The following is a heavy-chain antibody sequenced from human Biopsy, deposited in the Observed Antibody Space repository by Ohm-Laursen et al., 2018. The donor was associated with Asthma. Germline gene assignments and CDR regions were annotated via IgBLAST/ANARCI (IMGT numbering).Heavy chain of an antibody. J-gene: IGHJ5*02. Sequence: SQTLSLTWTVSGGSISSSSYYWGWIRQPPGKGLEWIGSIYYSGSTYYNPSLKSRFTISVDTSKNHFSLKLGSVTAADTAVYYCARFTASITIFGVVNNWFDPWGQGTLVTVSS. D-gene: IGHD3-3*01. CDR1: GGSISSSSYY. CDR2: IYYSGST. V-gene: IGHV4-39*01. CDR3: ARFTASITIFGVVNNWFDP.